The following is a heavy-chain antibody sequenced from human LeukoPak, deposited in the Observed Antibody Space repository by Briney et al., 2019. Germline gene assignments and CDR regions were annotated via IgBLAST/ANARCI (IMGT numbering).Heavy chain of an antibody. Sequence: PGGSLRLSCAASGLTFSRNGMIWVRQAQGKELEWVSAISASGGSTYYADYVKGRFTISRDNSKNTLYLQMTSLRAEDTAVYYCAKDRRAGSYDYWGQGTLVTVSS. CDR1: GLTFSRNG. CDR3: AKDRRAGSYDY. D-gene: IGHD3-10*01. V-gene: IGHV3-23*01. J-gene: IGHJ4*02. CDR2: ISASGGST.